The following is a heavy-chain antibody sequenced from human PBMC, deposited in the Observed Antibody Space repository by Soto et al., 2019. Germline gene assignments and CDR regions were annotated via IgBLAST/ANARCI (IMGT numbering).Heavy chain of an antibody. V-gene: IGHV4-59*08. CDR1: GDSVTSHY. Sequence: SETLSLTCSFSGDSVTSHYLTWIRRSPEKGLEWIGYMHYTGFSHYNPSLKSRLTISVDTAKNQFTLQLSSVTAADTAVYYCARHGNYYYYYYMDVWGKGTTVTVSS. CDR3: ARHGNYYYYYYMDV. J-gene: IGHJ6*03. CDR2: MHYTGFS. D-gene: IGHD1-1*01.